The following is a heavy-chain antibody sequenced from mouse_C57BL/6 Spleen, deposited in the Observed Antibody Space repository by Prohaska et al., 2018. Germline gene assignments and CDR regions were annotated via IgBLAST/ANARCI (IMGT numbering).Heavy chain of an antibody. V-gene: IGHV1-69*01. J-gene: IGHJ4*01. CDR2: IDPSDSYT. Sequence: QVHLQQPGPELVMPGASVKLSCKASGYTFTSYWMHWVKQRPGQGIEWIGEIDPSDSYTNYNQKFKGKATLTVDKSSSTAYMQLSRLTSEDDVDYYGARHYGCCYYAMGNW. D-gene: IGHD2-2*01. CDR1: GYTFTSYW. CDR3: ARHYGCCYYAMGN.